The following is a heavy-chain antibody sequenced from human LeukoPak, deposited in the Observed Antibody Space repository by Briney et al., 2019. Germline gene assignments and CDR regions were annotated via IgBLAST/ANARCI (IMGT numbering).Heavy chain of an antibody. Sequence: PSETLSLTCTVSGGSISSYYWSWIRQPPGKGLEWIGYIYYSGSTNYNPSLKSRVTISVDTSKNQFSLKLSSVSAADTAVYYCARIESSGWYRVYWGQGILVTVSS. CDR3: ARIESSGWYRVY. V-gene: IGHV4-59*01. D-gene: IGHD6-19*01. J-gene: IGHJ4*02. CDR2: IYYSGST. CDR1: GGSISSYY.